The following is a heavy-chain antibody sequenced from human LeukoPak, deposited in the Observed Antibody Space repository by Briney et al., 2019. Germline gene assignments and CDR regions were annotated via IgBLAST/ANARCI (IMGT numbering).Heavy chain of an antibody. V-gene: IGHV4-4*07. CDR3: ARQEGYCSGGSCSPRFRFDY. Sequence: SETLSLTCTVSGGSISSYYWSWIRQPAGKGLEWIGRIYTSGSTNYNPSLKSRVTMSVDTSKNQFSLKLSSVTAADTAVYYCARQEGYCSGGSCSPRFRFDYWGQGTLVTVSS. CDR2: IYTSGST. D-gene: IGHD2-15*01. J-gene: IGHJ4*02. CDR1: GGSISSYY.